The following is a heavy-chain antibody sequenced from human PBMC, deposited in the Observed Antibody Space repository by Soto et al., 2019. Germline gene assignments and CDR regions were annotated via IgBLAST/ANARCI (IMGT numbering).Heavy chain of an antibody. V-gene: IGHV1-2*02. CDR1: GYTFTGYY. J-gene: IGHJ5*02. D-gene: IGHD6-19*01. CDR2: INPNSGGT. CDR3: AREPYSSGWYWFDP. Sequence: ASVKVSCKASGYTFTGYYMHWVRQAPGQGLEWMGWINPNSGGTNYAQKFQGRVTMTRDTSISTAYVELSRLRSDDTAVYYCAREPYSSGWYWFDPWGQGTLVTVSS.